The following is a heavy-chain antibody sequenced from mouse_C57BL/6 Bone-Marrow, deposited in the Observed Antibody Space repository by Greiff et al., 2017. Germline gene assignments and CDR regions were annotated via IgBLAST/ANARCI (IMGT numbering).Heavy chain of an antibody. V-gene: IGHV5-6*01. CDR3: AREDYYGSSYWYFDV. D-gene: IGHD1-1*01. J-gene: IGHJ1*03. Sequence: EVQLVESGGDLVKPGGSLKLSCAASGFTFSSYGLSWVRQTPDKRLEWVATISSGGSYTYYPDSVKGRFTISRDTAKNTLYLQMSSLKSEDTDMDYCAREDYYGSSYWYFDVWGTGTTVTVSS. CDR2: ISSGGSYT. CDR1: GFTFSSYG.